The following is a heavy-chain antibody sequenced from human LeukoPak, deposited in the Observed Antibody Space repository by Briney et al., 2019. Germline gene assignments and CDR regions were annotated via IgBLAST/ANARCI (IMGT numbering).Heavy chain of an antibody. J-gene: IGHJ4*02. D-gene: IGHD2-2*01. V-gene: IGHV4-31*03. CDR3: ARSQATAMVSDY. CDR1: GGSVSSGGYY. Sequence: SETLSLTCTVSGGSVSSGGYYWSWIRQHPGKGLEWIGYVYYSGSTYYNPSLKSRITISVDTSKNHFSLKLSSVTAADTAVYYCARSQATAMVSDYWGQGTLVTISS. CDR2: VYYSGST.